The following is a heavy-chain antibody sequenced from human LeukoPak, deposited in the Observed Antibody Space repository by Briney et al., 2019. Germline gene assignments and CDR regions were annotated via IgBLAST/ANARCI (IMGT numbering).Heavy chain of an antibody. V-gene: IGHV4-4*02. CDR3: ARTAGQWLVLRPFDS. D-gene: IGHD6-19*01. J-gene: IGHJ4*02. CDR2: IYHSGGT. CDR1: GGSISSSNW. Sequence: QASETLSLTCAVSGGSISSSNWRSWVRQPPGKGLEWIGEIYHSGGTNYNPSLKSRVTISVDKSKNQFSLKLSSVTAADTAVYYCARTAGQWLVLRPFDSWGQGTLVTVSS.